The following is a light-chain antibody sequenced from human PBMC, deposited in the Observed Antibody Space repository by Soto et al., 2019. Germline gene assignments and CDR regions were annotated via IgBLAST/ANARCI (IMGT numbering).Light chain of an antibody. V-gene: IGKV1-5*03. CDR1: QTISSW. J-gene: IGKJ1*01. CDR2: KAS. Sequence: DIQMTQSPSTLSGSVGDRVTITYRASQTISSWLAWYQQKPGKAPKLLIYKASTLKSGVPSRFSGSGSGTEFTLTISSLQPDDFATHYCQHYNSYSEALGQGTKVDIK. CDR3: QHYNSYSEA.